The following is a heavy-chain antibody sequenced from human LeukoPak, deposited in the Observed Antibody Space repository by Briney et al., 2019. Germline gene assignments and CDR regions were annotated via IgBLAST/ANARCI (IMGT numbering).Heavy chain of an antibody. CDR2: IIPILGIA. D-gene: IGHD4-17*01. Sequence: ASVKVSCKASGGTFSSYAISWVRQAPGQGLEWMGRIIPILGIANYAQKFQGRVTITVDKSTSAAYMELSSLRSEDMAVYYCAVGLRYGDYLHGVDYWGQGTLVTVSS. CDR3: AVGLRYGDYLHGVDY. V-gene: IGHV1-69*04. J-gene: IGHJ4*02. CDR1: GGTFSSYA.